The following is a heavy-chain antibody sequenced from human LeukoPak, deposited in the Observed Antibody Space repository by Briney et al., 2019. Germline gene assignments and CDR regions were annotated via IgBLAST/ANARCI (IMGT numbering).Heavy chain of an antibody. CDR2: IYPGDSDI. V-gene: IGHV5-51*01. CDR3: AKTGYSGYGIDY. Sequence: GESLKISCKTSGYTFTNCWIAWVRQMPGKGLEWMGIIYPGDSDIRYSPSFQGQVTFSADRSISTAYLQWSSLEASDTATYYCAKTGYSGYGIDYWGQGTLLTVSS. D-gene: IGHD5-12*01. J-gene: IGHJ4*02. CDR1: GYTFTNCW.